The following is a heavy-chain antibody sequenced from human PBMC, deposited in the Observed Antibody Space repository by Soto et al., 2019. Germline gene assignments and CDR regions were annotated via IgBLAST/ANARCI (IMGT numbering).Heavy chain of an antibody. Sequence: TGGSLRLSCAASGFTFSSYGMHWVRQAPGKGLEWVAVIWYDGSNKYYADSVKGRFTISRDNSKNTLYLQMNSLRAEDTAVYYCARDNIAVAGFDYWGQGTLVTVSS. J-gene: IGHJ4*02. V-gene: IGHV3-33*01. CDR1: GFTFSSYG. CDR2: IWYDGSNK. D-gene: IGHD6-19*01. CDR3: ARDNIAVAGFDY.